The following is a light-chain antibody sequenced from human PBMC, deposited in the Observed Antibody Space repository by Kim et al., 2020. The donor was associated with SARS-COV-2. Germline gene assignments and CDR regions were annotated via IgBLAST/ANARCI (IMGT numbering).Light chain of an antibody. CDR1: SSNIGNNY. Sequence: KVTISCSGSSSNIGNNYVSWYQQLPGTAPKLLIYDNNKRPSGIPDRFSGSKSGTSATLGITGLQTGDEADYYCGTCDSSLSAGEVFGGGTQLTVL. J-gene: IGLJ2*01. CDR3: GTCDSSLSAGEV. CDR2: DNN. V-gene: IGLV1-51*01.